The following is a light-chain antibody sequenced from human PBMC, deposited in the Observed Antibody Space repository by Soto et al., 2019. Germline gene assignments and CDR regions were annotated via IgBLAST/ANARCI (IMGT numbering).Light chain of an antibody. CDR2: DAS. CDR1: QSVSSY. J-gene: IGKJ1*01. CDR3: QQRSNWPWT. Sequence: EIVLTQSPATLSLSPGERATISCRASQSVSSYLAWYQQKPGQAPRLLIYDASNRATGIPARFSGSASGTDFTLTISSLEPEDVAIYYCQQRSNWPWTFGQGTKVDIK. V-gene: IGKV3-11*01.